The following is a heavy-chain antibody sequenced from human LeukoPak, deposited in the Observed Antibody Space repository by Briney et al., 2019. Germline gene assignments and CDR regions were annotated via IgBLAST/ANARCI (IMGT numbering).Heavy chain of an antibody. J-gene: IGHJ6*02. V-gene: IGHV4-59*01. CDR2: IYHSGST. Sequence: SETLSPTCTVSGGSISSYYWSWIRQPPGKGLEWIGYIYHSGSTNYNPYLKSRVTISVATSRNQFSLKLSSVTAADTAVYYCARVRPPYYDILTRGYGMDVWGQGTTVTVSS. CDR3: ARVRPPYYDILTRGYGMDV. CDR1: GGSISSYY. D-gene: IGHD3-9*01.